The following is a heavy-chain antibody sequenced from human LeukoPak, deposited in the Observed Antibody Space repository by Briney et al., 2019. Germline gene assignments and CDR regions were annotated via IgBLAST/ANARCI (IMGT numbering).Heavy chain of an antibody. CDR3: VRVKGSYFDY. Sequence: GGSLRLSCAASGFPLSSYSIDWVRQAPGKGLEWVSYISSSGSAIYYVDSVKGRFTVSRDNAKNSLFLQMNSPRAEDTAVYYCVRVKGSYFDYWGQGALVTVSS. CDR1: GFPLSSYS. D-gene: IGHD2-15*01. J-gene: IGHJ4*02. V-gene: IGHV3-48*01. CDR2: ISSSGSAI.